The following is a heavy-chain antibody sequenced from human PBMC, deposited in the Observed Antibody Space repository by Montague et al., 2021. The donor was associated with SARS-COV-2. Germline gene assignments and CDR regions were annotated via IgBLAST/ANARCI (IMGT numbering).Heavy chain of an antibody. Sequence: SETLSLTCAVSGGSFSRYYCSWIRQPPGTGLEWIGEVSHSGNSKYNPSLQLRVSISIYMSRYQYSLNLTSITATDTAMYYYARLGDAIVPSPILGLGPYYPVDYMDVWGQGTTVTVSS. V-gene: IGHV4-34*01. CDR2: VSHSGNS. CDR3: ARLGDAIVPSPILGLGPYYPVDYMDV. D-gene: IGHD2-2*02. CDR1: GGSFSRYY. J-gene: IGHJ6*03.